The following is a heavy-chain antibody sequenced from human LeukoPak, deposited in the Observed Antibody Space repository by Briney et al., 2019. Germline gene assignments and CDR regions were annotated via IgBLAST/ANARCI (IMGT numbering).Heavy chain of an antibody. CDR1: GGSISRGNYY. J-gene: IGHJ3*02. Sequence: PSQTLSLTCTVSGGSISRGNYYWSWIRKPAGNGLEWIGRIFTSGSTIYNPSLKSRVTISIHTFRNQFSLKLSSVTAADTAVYDCASHSDNYSRLGFDIWGQGTMVTVSS. V-gene: IGHV4-61*02. CDR3: ASHSDNYSRLGFDI. D-gene: IGHD2-15*01. CDR2: IFTSGST.